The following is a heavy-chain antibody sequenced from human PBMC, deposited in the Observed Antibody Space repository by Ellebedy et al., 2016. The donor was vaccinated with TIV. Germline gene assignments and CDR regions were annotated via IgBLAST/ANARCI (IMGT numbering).Heavy chain of an antibody. D-gene: IGHD2-2*01. J-gene: IGHJ6*02. CDR1: GFTSSSYA. Sequence: GGSLRLSXAASGFTSSSYAMTWVRQAPGKGLEWVSSLSDRGGSTYYADSVKGRFTISRDNSKNTVYLQMNSLRAEDTAVYYCAKLGQLLEYYYYYGMDVWGQGTTVTVSS. CDR3: AKLGQLLEYYYYYGMDV. V-gene: IGHV3-23*01. CDR2: LSDRGGST.